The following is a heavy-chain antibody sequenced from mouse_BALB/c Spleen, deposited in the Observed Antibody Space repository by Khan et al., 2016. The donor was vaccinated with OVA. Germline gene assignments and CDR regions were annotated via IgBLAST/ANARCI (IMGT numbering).Heavy chain of an antibody. CDR3: ARVYGGDFDY. Sequence: EVQLQESGPGLVKPSQSLSLTCTVTGYSITTDYAWNWIRQFPGNKLEWMGYISYSGNTKYNPSLKSRISITRDTSKNQFFLQVKSVTTEDTARYYCARVYGGDFDYWGQGTTLTVSS. V-gene: IGHV3-2*02. CDR2: ISYSGNT. CDR1: GYSITTDYA. J-gene: IGHJ2*01. D-gene: IGHD1-1*01.